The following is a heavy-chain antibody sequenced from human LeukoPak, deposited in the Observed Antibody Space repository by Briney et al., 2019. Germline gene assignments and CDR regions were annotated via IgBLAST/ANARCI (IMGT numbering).Heavy chain of an antibody. CDR2: ISGSGDST. D-gene: IGHD5-18*01. Sequence: GGSLRLSCAASGLTFSTYAMSWVRQAPGKGLEWVSAISGSGDSTYYADSVKGRFTISRDNSKNTLYLQMNSLRAEDTAVYYCAKEKLGYSYATDWGQGTLVTVSS. CDR3: AKEKLGYSYATD. V-gene: IGHV3-23*01. CDR1: GLTFSTYA. J-gene: IGHJ4*02.